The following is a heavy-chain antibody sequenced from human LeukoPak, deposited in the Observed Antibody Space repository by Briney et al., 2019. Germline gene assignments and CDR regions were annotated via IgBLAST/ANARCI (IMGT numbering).Heavy chain of an antibody. J-gene: IGHJ4*02. CDR3: ARGSSGTAMDDY. D-gene: IGHD5-18*01. V-gene: IGHV4-59*11. CDR2: IYYSGGT. CDR1: GFTFTSHW. Sequence: PGGSLRLSCAASGFTFTSHWMSWVRQAPGKGLEWIGYIYYSGGTNYNPSLKSRVTISVDTSKNQFSLKLSSVTAADTAVYYCARGSSGTAMDDYWGQGTLVTVSS.